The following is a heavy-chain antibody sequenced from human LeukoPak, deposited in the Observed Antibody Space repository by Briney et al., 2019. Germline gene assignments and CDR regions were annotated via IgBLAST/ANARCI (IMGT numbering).Heavy chain of an antibody. CDR2: IYYSGST. D-gene: IGHD3-22*01. V-gene: IGHV4-39*01. Sequence: PSETLPLTCTVSGGSISGSSYYWGWIRQPPGKGLEWIGSIYYSGSTYYNPSLKSRVTISVDTSKNQFSLKLSSVTAADTAVHYCGRSSIYDSSGYYPAPLDYWGQGTLVTVSS. J-gene: IGHJ4*02. CDR3: GRSSIYDSSGYYPAPLDY. CDR1: GGSISGSSYY.